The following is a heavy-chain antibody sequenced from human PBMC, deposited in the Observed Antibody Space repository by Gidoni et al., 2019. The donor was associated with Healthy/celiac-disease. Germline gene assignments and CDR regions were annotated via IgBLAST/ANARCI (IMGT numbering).Heavy chain of an antibody. Sequence: QVQLVQSGAEVKKPGSSVKVSCTASGGTFSSYTISWVRQAPGQGLEWMGRIIPILGIANYAQEVQGRVTITADKSTSTAYMELSSLRSEDTAVYYCARHDMTTVTTGFDYWGQGTLVTVSS. D-gene: IGHD4-17*01. CDR1: GGTFSSYT. CDR3: ARHDMTTVTTGFDY. CDR2: IIPILGIA. V-gene: IGHV1-69*02. J-gene: IGHJ4*02.